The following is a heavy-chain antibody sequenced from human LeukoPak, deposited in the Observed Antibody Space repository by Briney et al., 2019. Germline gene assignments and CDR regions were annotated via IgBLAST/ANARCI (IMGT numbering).Heavy chain of an antibody. CDR3: ARVYSIIWYGAFIDY. V-gene: IGHV3-72*01. D-gene: IGHD6-13*01. CDR1: GFTFSDHY. Sequence: GGSLRLSCAASGFTFSDHYMDWVRQAPGKGLEWVGRTRNRANSYTTEYAASVKGRFTISREDSKNSLYLQMNSLKTEDTAVYYCARVYSIIWYGAFIDYWGQGTLVTVSS. J-gene: IGHJ4*02. CDR2: TRNRANSYTT.